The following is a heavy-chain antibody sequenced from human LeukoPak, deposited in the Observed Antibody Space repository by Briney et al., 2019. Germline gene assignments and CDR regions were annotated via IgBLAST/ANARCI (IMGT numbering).Heavy chain of an antibody. CDR2: TSGSGGST. Sequence: GGSLRLSCAASGFTFSSYAMSWVRQAPGKGLEWVSATSGSGGSTYYADSVKGRFTISRDNSKNTLYLQMNGLRAEDTAVYYCAKRPQDYYDSSGYYVSWGQGTLVTVSS. V-gene: IGHV3-23*01. CDR3: AKRPQDYYDSSGYYVS. J-gene: IGHJ5*02. CDR1: GFTFSSYA. D-gene: IGHD3-22*01.